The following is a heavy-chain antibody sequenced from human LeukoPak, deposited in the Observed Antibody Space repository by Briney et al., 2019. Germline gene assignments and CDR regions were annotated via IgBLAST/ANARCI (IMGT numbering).Heavy chain of an antibody. CDR2: INHSGTT. Sequence: PSETLSLTCAVYGGSFSGFYWTWIRQPPGKGLEWIGEINHSGTTNYNPSLKSRVTISVDTSNNQFSLKLSSVTAADTAVYYCAKPAYFDSLWGQGTMVTVSS. CDR1: GGSFSGFY. CDR3: AKPAYFDSL. V-gene: IGHV4-34*01. D-gene: IGHD3-3*01. J-gene: IGHJ3*01.